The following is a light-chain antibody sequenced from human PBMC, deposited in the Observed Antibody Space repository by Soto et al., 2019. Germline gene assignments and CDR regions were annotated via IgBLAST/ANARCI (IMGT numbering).Light chain of an antibody. V-gene: IGLV1-47*01. CDR1: SSNIGSNY. Sequence: QAVVTQPPSASGTPGQRVTISCSGSSSNIGSNYVYWYQHLTGTAPKLLIYRNNQRPSGVPDRFSGSKSGTSASLAISGLRSEDEADYYCATWDDSLSNYVFGTRTKLTVL. CDR3: ATWDDSLSNYV. CDR2: RNN. J-gene: IGLJ1*01.